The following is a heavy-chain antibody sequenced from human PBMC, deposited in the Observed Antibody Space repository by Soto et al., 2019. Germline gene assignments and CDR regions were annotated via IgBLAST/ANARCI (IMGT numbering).Heavy chain of an antibody. D-gene: IGHD3-10*01. J-gene: IGHJ3*02. CDR2: INPNSGGT. Sequence: GASVKVSCKASGYTFTGYYMHWVRQAPGQGLEWMGWINPNSGGTNYAQKFQGRVTMTRDTSISTAYMELSRLRSDDTAVYYCARDCGGSGSYYAPAAFDIWGQGTMVTVSS. CDR1: GYTFTGYY. CDR3: ARDCGGSGSYYAPAAFDI. V-gene: IGHV1-2*02.